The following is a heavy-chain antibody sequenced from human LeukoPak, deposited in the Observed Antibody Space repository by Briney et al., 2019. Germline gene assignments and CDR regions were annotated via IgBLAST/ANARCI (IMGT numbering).Heavy chain of an antibody. V-gene: IGHV3-21*04. CDR1: GFTFSSYS. Sequence: GGSLRLSCAASGFTFSSYSMNWVRQAPGKGLEWVSSISSSSRYIYYADSVKGRFTISRDNFQNILFLQMYSLRGEDTAIYYCARGSPEPYYYDSSFDYWGQGTLVTVSS. J-gene: IGHJ4*02. D-gene: IGHD3-22*01. CDR2: ISSSSRYI. CDR3: ARGSPEPYYYDSSFDY.